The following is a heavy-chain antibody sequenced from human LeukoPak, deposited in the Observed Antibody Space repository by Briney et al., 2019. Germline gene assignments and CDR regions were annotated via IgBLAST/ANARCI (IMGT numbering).Heavy chain of an antibody. V-gene: IGHV1-69*05. J-gene: IGHJ4*02. Sequence: SVKVSCKASGGTFSSYAISWVRQAPGQGLEWMGGIIPIFGTANYAQKFQGRVAITTDESTSTAYMELSSLRSEDTAVYYCAKEGHFNGSGSYYGYWGQGTLVTVSS. CDR3: AKEGHFNGSGSYYGY. D-gene: IGHD3-10*01. CDR2: IIPIFGTA. CDR1: GGTFSSYA.